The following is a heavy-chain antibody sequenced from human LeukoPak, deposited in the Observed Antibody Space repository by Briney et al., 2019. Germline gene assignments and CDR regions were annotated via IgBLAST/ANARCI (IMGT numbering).Heavy chain of an antibody. CDR2: IRFEGTEK. J-gene: IGHJ5*02. Sequence: GGSLRLSCAASGFTFSSYGMSWVRQAPGKGLEWVAFIRFEGTEKFYADSVKGRFTISRDNSKNTLYLEINNVRVEDTAVYYCAKDLMRDRWFGESWGQGTLVTVSS. V-gene: IGHV3-30*02. D-gene: IGHD3-10*01. CDR1: GFTFSSYG. CDR3: AKDLMRDRWFGES.